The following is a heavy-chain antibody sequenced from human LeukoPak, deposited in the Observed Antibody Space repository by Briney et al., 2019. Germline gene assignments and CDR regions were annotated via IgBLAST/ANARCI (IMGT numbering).Heavy chain of an antibody. Sequence: GSLQISCQGSGYSFTSYWIGWGRQMPGKGLEWMGIIYPGDSDTRYSPSFQGQVTISADKSISTAYLQWSSLKASDTAMYYCARPGTVTGDYWGQGTLVTVSS. D-gene: IGHD4-11*01. V-gene: IGHV5-51*01. J-gene: IGHJ4*02. CDR2: IYPGDSDT. CDR1: GYSFTSYW. CDR3: ARPGTVTGDY.